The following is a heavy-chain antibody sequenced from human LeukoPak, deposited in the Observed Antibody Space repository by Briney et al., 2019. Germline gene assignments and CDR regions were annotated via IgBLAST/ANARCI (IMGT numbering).Heavy chain of an antibody. D-gene: IGHD3-9*01. Sequence: KPPGTLSLTCAVSGGSISSSNWWSWVRQPPGKGLEWIGEIYHSGSTNYNPSLKSRVTISVDKSKNQFSLKLSSVTAADTAVYYCARDGSYYDILTGYSTWGQGTLVTVSS. J-gene: IGHJ5*02. CDR3: ARDGSYYDILTGYST. CDR1: GGSISSSNW. CDR2: IYHSGST. V-gene: IGHV4-4*03.